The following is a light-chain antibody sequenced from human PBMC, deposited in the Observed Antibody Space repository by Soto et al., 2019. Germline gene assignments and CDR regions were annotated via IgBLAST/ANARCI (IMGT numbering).Light chain of an antibody. V-gene: IGKV4-1*01. Sequence: DIVMTQSPDSLAVSLGERATINCKSSQSGLSSSNNMNYLTWFQQMPGQPPRLLIYWASTRESGVPDRFSGSGSGTDFTLTISSLQAEDVAVYYCQQYYSAPYTFGQGTKLEIK. J-gene: IGKJ2*01. CDR1: QSGLSSSNNMNY. CDR2: WAS. CDR3: QQYYSAPYT.